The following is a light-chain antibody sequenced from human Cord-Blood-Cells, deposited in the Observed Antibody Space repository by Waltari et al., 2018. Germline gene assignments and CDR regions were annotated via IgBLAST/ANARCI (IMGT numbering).Light chain of an antibody. CDR2: AAT. J-gene: IGKJ1*01. CDR1: QSISSY. Sequence: DIQMTQSPSSLSASVGDRVTITCRASQSISSYLNWYQQKPGKAPKLLIYAATSLQSGVPRRCSGSGSRTDFTLISSRLQPEDFATYYRQQSYSTWGFGQGTKVEIK. CDR3: QQSYSTWG. V-gene: IGKV1-39*01.